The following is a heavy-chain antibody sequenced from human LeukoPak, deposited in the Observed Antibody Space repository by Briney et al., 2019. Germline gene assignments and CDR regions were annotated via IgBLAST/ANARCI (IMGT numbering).Heavy chain of an antibody. CDR1: GFTFSYYT. V-gene: IGHV3-30-3*01. CDR2: ISYDGSNK. D-gene: IGHD2-2*01. CDR3: AREAVGYCSSTSCSNWFDP. J-gene: IGHJ5*02. Sequence: GGSLRLSCAASGFTFSYYTMHWVRQAPGKGLEWVAVISYDGSNKYYADSVKGRFTISRDNSKNTLYLQMNSLRAEDTAVYYCAREAVGYCSSTSCSNWFDPWGQGTLVTVSS.